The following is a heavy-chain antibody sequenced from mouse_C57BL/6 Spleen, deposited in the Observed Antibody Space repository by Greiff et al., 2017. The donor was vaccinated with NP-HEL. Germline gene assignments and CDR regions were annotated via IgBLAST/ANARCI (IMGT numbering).Heavy chain of an antibody. Sequence: EVQLQQSGAELVRPGASVKLSCTASGFNIKDDYMHWVKQRPEQGLEWIGWIDPENGDTEYASKFQGKATITADTSSNTAYLQLSSLTSEDTAVYYCTTYYSNPLAYWGQGTRVTVSA. V-gene: IGHV14-4*01. CDR1: GFNIKDDY. J-gene: IGHJ3*01. D-gene: IGHD2-5*01. CDR2: IDPENGDT. CDR3: TTYYSNPLAY.